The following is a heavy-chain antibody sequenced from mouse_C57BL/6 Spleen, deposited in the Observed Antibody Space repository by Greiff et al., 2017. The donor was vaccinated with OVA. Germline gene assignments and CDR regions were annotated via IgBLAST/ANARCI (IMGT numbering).Heavy chain of an antibody. CDR1: GFTFSSYA. CDR3: ASRVGYFGC. CDR2: ISDGGSYT. Sequence: EVQLVESGGGLVKPGGSLKLSCAASGFTFSSYAMSWVRQTPEKRLEWVATISDGGSYTYYPDNVKGRFTISRDNAKNNLYLQMSHLKSEDTAMYYCASRVGYFGCWGQGTTLTVSS. J-gene: IGHJ2*01. V-gene: IGHV5-4*01. D-gene: IGHD1-1*01.